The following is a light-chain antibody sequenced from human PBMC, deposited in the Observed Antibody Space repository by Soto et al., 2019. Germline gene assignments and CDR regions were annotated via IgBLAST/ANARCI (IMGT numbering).Light chain of an antibody. Sequence: EIVMTQSPATLSVSPGERATLSCRASQSISNNLACYQQKPGQAPGLLIFGASSRATGIPARLSGGGSGTEFTVTISSLQSEDFAVYYCQQYNNWPMTFGQGTKVEI. CDR2: GAS. J-gene: IGKJ1*01. CDR3: QQYNNWPMT. V-gene: IGKV3-15*01. CDR1: QSISNN.